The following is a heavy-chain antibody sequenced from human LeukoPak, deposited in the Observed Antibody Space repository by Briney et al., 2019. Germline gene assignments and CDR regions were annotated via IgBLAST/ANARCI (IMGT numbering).Heavy chain of an antibody. V-gene: IGHV4-31*03. CDR2: IYYSGST. CDR1: GGSISSGGYY. CDR3: ARVLYGSGSYYIDY. J-gene: IGHJ4*02. D-gene: IGHD3-10*01. Sequence: PSETLSLTCTVSGGSISSGGYYWSWIRQHPGKGLEWIGYIYYSGSTYYNPSLKSRVTISVDTSKNQFSLKLSSVTAADTAVYYYARVLYGSGSYYIDYWGQGTLVTVSS.